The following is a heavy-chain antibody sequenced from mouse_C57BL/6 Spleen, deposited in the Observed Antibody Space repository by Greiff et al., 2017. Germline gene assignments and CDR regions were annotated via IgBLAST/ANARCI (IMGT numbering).Heavy chain of an antibody. CDR2: IDPENGDT. J-gene: IGHJ3*01. CDR3: TTGLRRFAY. CDR1: GFNIKDDY. Sequence: VQLQQSGAELVRPGASVKLSCTASGFNIKDDYMHWVKQRPEQGLEWIGWIDPENGDTEYASKFQGKGTITADTSSNTAYLQLSSLTSEDTAVYYCTTGLRRFAYWGQGTLVTVSA. D-gene: IGHD3-1*01. V-gene: IGHV14-4*01.